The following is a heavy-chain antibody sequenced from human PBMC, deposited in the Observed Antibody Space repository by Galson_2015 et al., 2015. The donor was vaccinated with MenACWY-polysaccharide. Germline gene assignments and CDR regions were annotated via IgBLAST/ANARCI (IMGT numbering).Heavy chain of an antibody. V-gene: IGHV3-73*01. Sequence: SLRLSCAASGFTFSDPAIHWVRQASGKGLEWVGRIRSKANNYGTGYAASVKGRFTISRDDSMNTAYLQMDSLKTEDTAVYFCTRDMRTLDYWGQGTLVTVSS. D-gene: IGHD2-15*01. J-gene: IGHJ4*02. CDR1: GFTFSDPA. CDR2: IRSKANNYGT. CDR3: TRDMRTLDY.